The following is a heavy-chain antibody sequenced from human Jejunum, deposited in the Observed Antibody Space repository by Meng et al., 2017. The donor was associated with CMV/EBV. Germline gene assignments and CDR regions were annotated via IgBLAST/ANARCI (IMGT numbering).Heavy chain of an antibody. CDR3: TSDYGGFDP. CDR2: ISYDGTNK. Sequence: QVQRVGAGGGVVQPGGCLRSSCAASGFTFSRCTMDWVRQAPGQGLEWLAIISYDGTNKYYADSLKGRFTISRDNSKNTAFLQMNSLRPDDTGVYYCTSDYGGFDPWGQGTLVTVSS. CDR1: GFTFSRCT. D-gene: IGHD4/OR15-4a*01. J-gene: IGHJ5*02. V-gene: IGHV3-30-3*01.